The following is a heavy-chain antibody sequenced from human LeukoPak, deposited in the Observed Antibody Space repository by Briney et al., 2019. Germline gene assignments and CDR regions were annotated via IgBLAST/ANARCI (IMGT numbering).Heavy chain of an antibody. Sequence: ASVKVSCKASGYTFTSYGISWVRQAPGQGLEWMGWISAYNGNTNYAQKLQGRVTMTTDTSTSTAYMELRSLRSDDTAVYYCARDYIAAADKNWFDPWGQGTLVTVSS. J-gene: IGHJ5*02. CDR1: GYTFTSYG. V-gene: IGHV1-18*01. D-gene: IGHD6-13*01. CDR3: ARDYIAAADKNWFDP. CDR2: ISAYNGNT.